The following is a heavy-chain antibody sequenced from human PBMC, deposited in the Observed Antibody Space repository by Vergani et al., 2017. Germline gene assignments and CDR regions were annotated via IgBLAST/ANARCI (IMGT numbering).Heavy chain of an antibody. CDR3: ANNPGISTTRHYYAMDV. V-gene: IGHV3-11*04. Sequence: LEESGGGSVKPGGSLRLSCAASGFKFSDHYMSWLRQATGKGLEWVSHISPGASTVSYTDSVTGRFTVSRENDNNSLNLYMTTLRVEETVVYYWANNPGISTTRHYYAMDVWCQGTTFTVSS. CDR1: GFKFSDHY. D-gene: IGHD1-1*01. J-gene: IGHJ6*02. CDR2: ISPGASTV.